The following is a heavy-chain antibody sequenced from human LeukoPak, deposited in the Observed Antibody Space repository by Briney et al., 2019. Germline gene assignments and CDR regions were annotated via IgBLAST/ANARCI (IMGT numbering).Heavy chain of an antibody. CDR3: ARDDYCDSSGPDY. D-gene: IGHD3-22*01. Sequence: GGSLRLSCAASGFTFSSYWMSWVRQAPGKGLEWVANIKQDGSEKYYVDSVKGRFTISRDNAKNSLYLQMNSLRAEDTAVYYCARDDYCDSSGPDYWGQGTLVTVSS. J-gene: IGHJ4*02. CDR1: GFTFSSYW. CDR2: IKQDGSEK. V-gene: IGHV3-7*01.